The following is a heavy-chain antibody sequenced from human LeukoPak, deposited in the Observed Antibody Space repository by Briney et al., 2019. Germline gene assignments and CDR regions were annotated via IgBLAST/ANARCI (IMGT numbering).Heavy chain of an antibody. CDR3: ARDPAVYNWNSLNGMDV. CDR1: GGTFSSYA. CDR2: IIPIFGIA. D-gene: IGHD1-7*01. Sequence: ASVKVSCKASGGTFSSYAISWVRQAPGQGLEWMGRIIPIFGIANYAQKFQGRVTITADKSTSTAYMELSSLRSEDTAVYYCARDPAVYNWNSLNGMDVRGQGTTVTVSS. J-gene: IGHJ6*02. V-gene: IGHV1-69*04.